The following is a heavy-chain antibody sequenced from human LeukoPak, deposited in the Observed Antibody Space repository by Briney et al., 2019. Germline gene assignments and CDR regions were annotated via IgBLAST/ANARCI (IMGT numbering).Heavy chain of an antibody. J-gene: IGHJ6*03. CDR3: ARGYGDYYPMDV. V-gene: IGHV1-8*01. CDR1: GYTFTSYD. CDR2: MNPNSGNI. Sequence: ASVKVSCKASGYTFTSYDINWVRQATGQGLEWMGWMNPNSGNIGYAQKFQGRVTMTRNTSISTAYMELSSLRSEDTAVYYCARGYGDYYPMDVWGKGTTVTVSS. D-gene: IGHD4-17*01.